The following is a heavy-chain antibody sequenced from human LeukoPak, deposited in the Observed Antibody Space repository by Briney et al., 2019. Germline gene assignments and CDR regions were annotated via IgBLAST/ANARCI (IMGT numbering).Heavy chain of an antibody. J-gene: IGHJ4*02. V-gene: IGHV3-74*01. Sequence: GGSLRLSCVASGFTFSTFWMHWVRQAPGKGLVWVSRINPDGSDANYADSVKGRFTISRDNSKNTLYLQMNSLRAEDTAVYYCARDTEMYYYDSSGLDYWGQGTLVTVSS. D-gene: IGHD3-22*01. CDR2: INPDGSDA. CDR3: ARDTEMYYYDSSGLDY. CDR1: GFTFSTFW.